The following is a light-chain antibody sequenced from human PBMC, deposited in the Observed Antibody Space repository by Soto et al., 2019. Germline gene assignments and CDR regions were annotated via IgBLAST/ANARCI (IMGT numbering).Light chain of an antibody. CDR1: SSDVGSYNL. CDR2: EGS. J-gene: IGLJ2*01. V-gene: IGLV2-23*01. CDR3: CSYAGSNVV. Sequence: QSALTQPASGSGSPGQSITISCTGTSSDVGSYNLVSWYQQHPGKAPQLMIYEGSKRPSGVSNRFSGSKSGNTASLTISGLQAEDEADYYCCSYAGSNVVFGGGTKVTVL.